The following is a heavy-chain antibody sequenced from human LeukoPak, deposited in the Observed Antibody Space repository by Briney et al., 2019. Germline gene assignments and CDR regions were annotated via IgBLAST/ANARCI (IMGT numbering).Heavy chain of an antibody. V-gene: IGHV4-31*03. CDR3: ARVEVRGATPYFDY. CDR2: IYYSGST. D-gene: IGHD3-10*01. Sequence: PSETLPLTCTVSGGSISSGGYYWSWIRQHPGKGLEWLGYIYYSGSTYYNPSLKSRFTISVDTSKNQISLKLNSLTAADTAVYYCARVEVRGATPYFDYWGQGTLVTVSS. CDR1: GGSISSGGYY. J-gene: IGHJ4*02.